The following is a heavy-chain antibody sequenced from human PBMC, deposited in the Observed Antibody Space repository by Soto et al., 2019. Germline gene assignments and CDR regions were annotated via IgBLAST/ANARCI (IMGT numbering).Heavy chain of an antibody. CDR3: ARGALGRRGVWDYYLMDV. V-gene: IGHV3-33*01. D-gene: IGHD3-10*01. CDR2: IGYDGNNE. CDR1: GITSTRNV. Sequence: QVQLVESGGGLVQPARSLRLSCEASGITSTRNVMHWVRQAPGRGLEWVAVIGYDGNNEYYAESVRGRFTISRDNSKNTVYLQRNSLRAEDTAVYYCARGALGRRGVWDYYLMDVWGRGTTVAVSS. J-gene: IGHJ6*03.